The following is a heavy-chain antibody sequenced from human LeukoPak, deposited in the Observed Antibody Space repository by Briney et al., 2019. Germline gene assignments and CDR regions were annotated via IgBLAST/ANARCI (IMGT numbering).Heavy chain of an antibody. Sequence: KPSETLSLTCAVYGGSFSGYYWSWIRQPPGKGLERIGEINHSGSTNYNPSLKSRVTISVDTSKNQFSLKLSSVTAADTAVYYCAAIAVAGTGDFDYWGQGTLVTVSS. V-gene: IGHV4-34*01. CDR2: INHSGST. J-gene: IGHJ4*02. CDR1: GGSFSGYY. CDR3: AAIAVAGTGDFDY. D-gene: IGHD6-19*01.